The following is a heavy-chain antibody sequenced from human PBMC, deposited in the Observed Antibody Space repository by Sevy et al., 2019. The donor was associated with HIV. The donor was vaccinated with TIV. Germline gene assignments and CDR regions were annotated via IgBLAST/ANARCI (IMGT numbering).Heavy chain of an antibody. D-gene: IGHD3-10*01. CDR1: GFTFSSYA. V-gene: IGHV3-23*01. CDR2: ISGSGGST. J-gene: IGHJ6*03. CDR3: AKGGRGGDYYYYYMDV. Sequence: GGSLRLSCAASGFTFSSYAMSWVRQAPGKGLEWVSAISGSGGSTYYADSVKGRFTISRDNSKNTLYLQMNSLRAEDTAVYYCAKGGRGGDYYYYYMDVWGKGTTVTVSS.